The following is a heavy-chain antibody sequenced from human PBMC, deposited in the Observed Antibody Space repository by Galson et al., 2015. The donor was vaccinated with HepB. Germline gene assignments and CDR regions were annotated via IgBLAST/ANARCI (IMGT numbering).Heavy chain of an antibody. J-gene: IGHJ4*02. CDR1: GDSVSSNSAA. CDR2: TYYRSKWYN. Sequence: CAISGDSVSSNSAAWNWIRQSPSRGLEWLRRTYYRSKWYNDYAVSVKSRITINPDTSKNQFSLQLNSVTPEDTAVYYCARGGYDLENFDYWGQGTLVTVSS. V-gene: IGHV6-1*01. D-gene: IGHD5-12*01. CDR3: ARGGYDLENFDY.